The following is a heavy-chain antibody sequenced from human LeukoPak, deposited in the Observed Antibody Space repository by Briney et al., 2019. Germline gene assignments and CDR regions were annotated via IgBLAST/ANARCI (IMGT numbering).Heavy chain of an antibody. J-gene: IGHJ4*02. D-gene: IGHD1-1*01. CDR3: VQETGHNWGYLDY. CDR1: GFIFSIYA. Sequence: GGSLRLSCAASGFIFSIYAMSWVRQAPGKGLEWDSSVTNSGGSTYYADSVKGRFAISRDNSKNTLYLQMNTLRADDTAVYYCVQETGHNWGYLDYWGQGTLVTASS. V-gene: IGHV3-23*01. CDR2: VTNSGGST.